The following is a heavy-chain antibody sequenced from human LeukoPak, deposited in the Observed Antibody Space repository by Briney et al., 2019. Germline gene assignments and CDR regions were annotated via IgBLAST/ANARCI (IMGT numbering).Heavy chain of an antibody. D-gene: IGHD3-10*01. J-gene: IGHJ6*02. Sequence: GGSLRLSCAASGFTFSDYYMSWIRQAPGKGLEWVSYISSSGSTIYYADSVKGRFTISRDNAKNPLYLQMNSLRAEDTAVYYCARARGWFGELLHYYYGMDVWGQGTTVTVSS. CDR3: ARARGWFGELLHYYYGMDV. V-gene: IGHV3-11*01. CDR1: GFTFSDYY. CDR2: ISSSGSTI.